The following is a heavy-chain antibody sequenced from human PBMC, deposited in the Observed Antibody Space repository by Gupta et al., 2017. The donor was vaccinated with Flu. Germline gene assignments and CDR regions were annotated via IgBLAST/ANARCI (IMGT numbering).Heavy chain of an antibody. V-gene: IGHV3-11*01. CDR3: ARINTIFGVIIGPRFDD. J-gene: IGHJ4*02. CDR1: GFTFSDFY. Sequence: QVQLVESGGGLVKPGGSLRLSCAASGFTFSDFYMSWIRQAPGKGLEWVSFISNGGSSIYYADSVKGRFTISRDNARNSLYLQMNGLRADDTAVYYCARINTIFGVIIGPRFDDWGQGTLVTVSS. D-gene: IGHD3-3*01. CDR2: ISNGGSSI.